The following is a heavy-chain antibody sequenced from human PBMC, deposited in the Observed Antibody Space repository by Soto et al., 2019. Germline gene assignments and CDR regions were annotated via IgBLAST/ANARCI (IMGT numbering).Heavy chain of an antibody. J-gene: IGHJ4*02. Sequence: QLQLQESGPGLVKPSETLSLTCTVSGGSISSSSYYWGWIRQPPGKGLEWIGSIYYSRSTYYNPSLKSRVTISVDTSNNQFSLKLSSVTAADTAVYYCARHLYSSSWYYYWGQGTLVTVSS. CDR3: ARHLYSSSWYYY. D-gene: IGHD6-13*01. CDR1: GGSISSSSYY. V-gene: IGHV4-39*01. CDR2: IYYSRST.